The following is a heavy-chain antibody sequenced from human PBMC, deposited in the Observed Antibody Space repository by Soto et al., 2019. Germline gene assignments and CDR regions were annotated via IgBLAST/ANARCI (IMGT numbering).Heavy chain of an antibody. Sequence: QVQLVQSGAEVKMPGSSVKVSCKASGGTFSSYAISWVRQAPGQGLEWMGGIIPIFGTANYAQMFQGRVTITADESTSTAYMELSSLRSEDTAVYYCARDRDPDSSGHTGMDVWGQGTTVTVSS. CDR1: GGTFSSYA. V-gene: IGHV1-69*01. CDR3: ARDRDPDSSGHTGMDV. J-gene: IGHJ6*02. D-gene: IGHD3-22*01. CDR2: IIPIFGTA.